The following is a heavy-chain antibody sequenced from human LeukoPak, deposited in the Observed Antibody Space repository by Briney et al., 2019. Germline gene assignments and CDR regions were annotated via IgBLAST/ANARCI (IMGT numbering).Heavy chain of an antibody. Sequence: GGSLRLSCAASGFTFSSYGMHWVRQAPGKGLEWVAVISYDGSNKYYVDSVKGRFTISRDNSKNTLYLQMNSLRAEDTAVYYCAKDVRSSGSYYTDYWGQGTQVTVSS. CDR1: GFTFSSYG. CDR2: ISYDGSNK. D-gene: IGHD3-10*01. V-gene: IGHV3-30*18. J-gene: IGHJ4*02. CDR3: AKDVRSSGSYYTDY.